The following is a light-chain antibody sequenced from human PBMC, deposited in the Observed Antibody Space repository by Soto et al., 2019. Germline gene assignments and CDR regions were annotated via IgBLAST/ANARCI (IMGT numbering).Light chain of an antibody. Sequence: AIRMTQSPSSLSASTGDRVTITCRASQGISSSLAWYQHKPGNAPKLLIYAASTLQSGVPSRFSGSGSGTDFTLTISCLQSEAFATYYCQQYYSYPRTFGQGTKVEIK. CDR2: AAS. CDR1: QGISSS. J-gene: IGKJ1*01. V-gene: IGKV1-8*01. CDR3: QQYYSYPRT.